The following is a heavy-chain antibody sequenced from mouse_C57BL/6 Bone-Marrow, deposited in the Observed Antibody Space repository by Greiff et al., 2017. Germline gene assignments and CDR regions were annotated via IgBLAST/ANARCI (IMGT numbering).Heavy chain of an antibody. Sequence: VHLVESGAELARPGASVKLSCKASGYTFTSYGISWVKQRTGQGLEWIGEIYPRSGNTYYNEKFKGKATLTADKSSSTAYMELRSLTSEDSAVYFCARRGWLLHYAMDYWGQGTSVTVSS. V-gene: IGHV1-81*01. J-gene: IGHJ4*01. CDR3: ARRGWLLHYAMDY. CDR2: IYPRSGNT. CDR1: GYTFTSYG. D-gene: IGHD2-3*01.